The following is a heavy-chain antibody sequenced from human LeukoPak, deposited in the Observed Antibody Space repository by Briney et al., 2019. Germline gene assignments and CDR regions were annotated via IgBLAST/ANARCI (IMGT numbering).Heavy chain of an antibody. CDR1: GGTFSSYA. J-gene: IGHJ6*02. CDR2: IIPIFGTA. D-gene: IGHD3-22*01. Sequence: GASVKVSCKASGGTFSSYAISWVRQAPGQGLEWMGGIIPIFGTANYAQRFRGRVTITADESTSTAYMELSSLRSEDTAVYYCARDRYYYDSSGYYPSHYYGMDVWGQGTTVTVSS. CDR3: ARDRYYYDSSGYYPSHYYGMDV. V-gene: IGHV1-69*13.